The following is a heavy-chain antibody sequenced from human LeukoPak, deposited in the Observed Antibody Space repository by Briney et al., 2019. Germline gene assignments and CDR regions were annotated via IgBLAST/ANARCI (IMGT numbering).Heavy chain of an antibody. J-gene: IGHJ5*02. CDR2: IYHSGST. CDR1: GGSISSGSYY. D-gene: IGHD6-13*01. CDR3: ARVMDGYSSSWNWFDP. V-gene: IGHV4-39*07. Sequence: SQTLSLTCTVSGGSISSGSYYWSWVRQPPGKGLEWIGEIYHSGSTNYNPSLKSRVTISVDKSKNQFSLKLSSVTAADTAVYYCARVMDGYSSSWNWFDPWGQGTLVTVSS.